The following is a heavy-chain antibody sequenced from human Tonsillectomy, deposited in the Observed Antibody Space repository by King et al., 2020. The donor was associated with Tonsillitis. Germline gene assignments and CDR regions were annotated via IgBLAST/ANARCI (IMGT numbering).Heavy chain of an antibody. Sequence: VQLVESGGDLVQPGGSLRLSCEASGFSFNTYTMTWVRQAPGKGLEWISDITSNGRSIYYADSVKGRFTISRDNAKNSLYLQMNSLRGEDTAVYYCARDLSDSSGWYDAFEIWGQGTMVTVSS. V-gene: IGHV3-48*01. CDR3: ARDLSDSSGWYDAFEI. D-gene: IGHD6-19*01. J-gene: IGHJ3*02. CDR2: ITSNGRSI. CDR1: GFSFNTYT.